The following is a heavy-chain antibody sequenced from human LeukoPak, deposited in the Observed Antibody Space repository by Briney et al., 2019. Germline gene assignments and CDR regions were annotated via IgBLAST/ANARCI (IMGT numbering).Heavy chain of an antibody. CDR3: ARSSSPLSRRVDAFDI. CDR1: GGSISSYY. J-gene: IGHJ3*02. CDR2: IYYSGRT. Sequence: SETLSLTCTVSGGSISSYYWSWIRQPPGKGLEWIGYIYYSGRTNYNPSLKSRVTISVDTSKNQFSLKLSSVTAADTAVYYCARSSSPLSRRVDAFDIWGQGTMVTVSS. V-gene: IGHV4-59*01. D-gene: IGHD2/OR15-2a*01.